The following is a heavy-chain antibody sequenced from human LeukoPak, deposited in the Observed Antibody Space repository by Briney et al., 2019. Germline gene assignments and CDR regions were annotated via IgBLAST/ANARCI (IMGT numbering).Heavy chain of an antibody. D-gene: IGHD3-22*01. CDR1: GFSFDDYG. CDR3: ARDLRVVITGSFDS. J-gene: IGHJ4*02. V-gene: IGHV3-20*04. Sequence: GGSLRLSCAASGFSFDDYGSTWVRQAPGKGLEWVSGINWNGDSTDYADSVKGRFTISRDNAKNSLYLQMNSPRAEDTALYYCARDLRVVITGSFDSWGQGTLVTVSS. CDR2: INWNGDST.